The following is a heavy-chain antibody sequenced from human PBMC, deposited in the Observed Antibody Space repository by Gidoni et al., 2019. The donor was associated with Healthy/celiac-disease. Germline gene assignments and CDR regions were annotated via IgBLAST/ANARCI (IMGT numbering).Heavy chain of an antibody. Sequence: QLQLVESGGGVVHPGRSLRLSCAASGFPFSRYCMDWVRQAPGKGLEWVAVISYDGSNKYYADSVKGRFTISRDNSKNTLYLQMNSLRAEDTAVYYCAKGLVPRLLEYYYGMDVWGQGTTVTVSS. CDR1: GFPFSRYC. CDR3: AKGLVPRLLEYYYGMDV. V-gene: IGHV3-30*18. CDR2: ISYDGSNK. D-gene: IGHD6-13*01. J-gene: IGHJ6*02.